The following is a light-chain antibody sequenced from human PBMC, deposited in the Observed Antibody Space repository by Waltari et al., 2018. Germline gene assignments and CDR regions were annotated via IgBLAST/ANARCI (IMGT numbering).Light chain of an antibody. CDR2: KSS. Sequence: DIQMTQSPSTLSASVGDRVTIPCRASQSINSWLAWYQQKPGKAPKLLIYKSSSLGNGVPSRFTGSGSGTEFTLTISSLQPDDFATYYCQQYDTYPYTFGQGTNLE. V-gene: IGKV1-5*03. CDR1: QSINSW. J-gene: IGKJ2*01. CDR3: QQYDTYPYT.